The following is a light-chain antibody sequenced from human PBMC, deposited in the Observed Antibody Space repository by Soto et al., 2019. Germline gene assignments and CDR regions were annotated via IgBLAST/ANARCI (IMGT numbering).Light chain of an antibody. V-gene: IGKV1-33*01. Sequence: DIQMTQSPSSLSASVGDRVTITCQASQDISNFLNWYQQKPGKAPNLLIYGASNLETGVPSRFNGSGSGTDFNFTISSLQPEDIATYYCQQYDNLPPFTFGPGTKVDIK. CDR1: QDISNF. CDR3: QQYDNLPPFT. CDR2: GAS. J-gene: IGKJ3*01.